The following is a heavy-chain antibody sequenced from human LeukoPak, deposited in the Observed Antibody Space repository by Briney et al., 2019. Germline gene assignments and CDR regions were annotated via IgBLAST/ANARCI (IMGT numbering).Heavy chain of an antibody. CDR1: GYTFTSYG. J-gene: IGHJ6*02. CDR3: AKGIAAAGTLYYYYGMDV. D-gene: IGHD6-13*01. CDR2: ISAYNGNT. Sequence: ASVKVSCKASGYTFTSYGISWVRQAPGQGLEWIGWISAYNGNTNYAQKLQGRVTMTTDTSTSTAYMELRSLRSDDPAVYYCAKGIAAAGTLYYYYGMDVWGQGTTVTVSS. V-gene: IGHV1-18*01.